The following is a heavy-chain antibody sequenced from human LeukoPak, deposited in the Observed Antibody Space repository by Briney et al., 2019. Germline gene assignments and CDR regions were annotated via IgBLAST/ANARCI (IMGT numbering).Heavy chain of an antibody. V-gene: IGHV1-46*01. D-gene: IGHD3-3*01. Sequence: ASVKVSCKASGYIFTDYYMHWVRQAPGQGLEWMGIINPSGGSTSYAQKFQGRVTMTRDMSTSTVYMELSSLRSEDTAVYYCARAAPITIFGVVITDAFDIWGQGTMVTVSS. CDR1: GYIFTDYY. J-gene: IGHJ3*02. CDR2: INPSGGST. CDR3: ARAAPITIFGVVITDAFDI.